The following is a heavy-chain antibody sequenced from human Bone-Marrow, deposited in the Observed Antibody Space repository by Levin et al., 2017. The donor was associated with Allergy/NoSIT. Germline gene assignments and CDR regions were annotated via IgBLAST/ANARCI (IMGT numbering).Heavy chain of an antibody. CDR1: GYTFTGYY. J-gene: IGHJ4*02. CDR2: INPNSGGT. D-gene: IGHD1-14*01. CDR3: AGGNQRDFDY. Sequence: ASVKVSCKASGYTFTGYYMYLVRQAPGQGLEWVGRINPNSGGTDYAQKFQGRVTMTRDTSVSTAYMELSNLRSDDTAVYYCAGGNQRDFDYWGQGTLVTVSS. V-gene: IGHV1-2*06.